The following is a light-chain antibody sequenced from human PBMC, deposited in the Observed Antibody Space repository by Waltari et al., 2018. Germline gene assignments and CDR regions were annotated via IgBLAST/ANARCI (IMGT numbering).Light chain of an antibody. J-gene: IGKJ2*01. V-gene: IGKV4-1*01. Sequence: DIVMTHFTDSVPVSLGGRATISCTSTQNILYHANNKNCLAWYQQKPGQPPKLPFYWASTRRAGVPDRFSGSGSATDFTLTITSLQAEDVAVYYCKEYYTTPGTFGQGTKLEV. CDR3: KEYYTTPGT. CDR2: WAS. CDR1: QNILYHANNKNC.